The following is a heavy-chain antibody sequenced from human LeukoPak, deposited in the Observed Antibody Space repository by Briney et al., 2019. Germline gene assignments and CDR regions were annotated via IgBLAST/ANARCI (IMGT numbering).Heavy chain of an antibody. CDR1: GFTFNNYV. J-gene: IGHJ4*02. V-gene: IGHV3-64*04. CDR3: ARDPLAGLELPY. D-gene: IGHD1-7*01. CDR2: TSSNGDTT. Sequence: GGSLRLSCSASGFTFNNYVMHWARQAPGKGLEYVSATSSNGDTTYYTDSVKGRFTISRDNAKNSLYLQMNSLRAEDTAVYYCARDPLAGLELPYWGQGTLVTVSS.